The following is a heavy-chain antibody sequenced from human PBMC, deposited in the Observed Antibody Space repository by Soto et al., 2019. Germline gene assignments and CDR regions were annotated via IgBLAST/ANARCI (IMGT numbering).Heavy chain of an antibody. CDR1: GSSFTSYP. Sequence: QVQLVESGGGVVQPGRSLRLSCAASGSSFTSYPMHWVRQAPGKGLEWVAVISYDGSNKYYTDSVKGRFTISRDNSKNTLYLQMNSLRAEDTAVYYCARAGPHCSSTTCYNDYYGMDVWGQGTTVTVSS. CDR3: ARAGPHCSSTTCYNDYYGMDV. J-gene: IGHJ6*02. CDR2: ISYDGSNK. D-gene: IGHD2-2*01. V-gene: IGHV3-30-3*01.